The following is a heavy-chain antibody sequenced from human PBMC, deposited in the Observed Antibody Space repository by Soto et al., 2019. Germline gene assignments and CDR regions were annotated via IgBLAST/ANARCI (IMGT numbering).Heavy chain of an antibody. CDR2: IYTSGST. CDR1: GGSIRSYY. Sequence: SETLSLTCPVSGGSIRSYYWSWIRQPAGKGLELIGRIYTSGSTNYNPSLKSRVTMSVDTSKNKFSLKLSSVTAADTAVYYCERGGDCSSTSCSIPWIRRRQTGFDPWGQGTLVNVSS. CDR3: ERGGDCSSTSCSIPWIRRRQTGFDP. V-gene: IGHV4-4*07. J-gene: IGHJ5*02. D-gene: IGHD2-2*01.